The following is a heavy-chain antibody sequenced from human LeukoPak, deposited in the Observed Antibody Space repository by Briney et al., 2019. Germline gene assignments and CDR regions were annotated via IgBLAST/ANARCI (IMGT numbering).Heavy chain of an antibody. V-gene: IGHV1-69*05. J-gene: IGHJ3*02. CDR1: GDTFSSYA. CDR2: IIPIFGTA. CDR3: ARGGVASGSYPDAFDI. Sequence: SVKVSCKASGDTFSSYAISWVRQAPGQGLEWMGGIIPIFGTANYAQKFQGRVTITTDESTSTAYMELSSLRSEDTAVYYCARGGVASGSYPDAFDIWGQGTMVTVSS. D-gene: IGHD1-26*01.